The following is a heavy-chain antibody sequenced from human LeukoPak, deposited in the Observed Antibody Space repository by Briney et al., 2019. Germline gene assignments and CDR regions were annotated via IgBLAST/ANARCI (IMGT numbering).Heavy chain of an antibody. D-gene: IGHD3-22*01. V-gene: IGHV1-46*01. J-gene: IGHJ3*02. CDR2: INPSGGST. CDR1: GYTFTSYY. CDR3: ARDWGDYYDSSGPSYPVGAFDI. Sequence: ASVKVSCKASGYTFTSYYMHWVRQAPGQGLEWMGIINPSGGSTKYAQKFQGRVTMTRDTSTSTVYMELSTLRSEDTAVYYCARDWGDYYDSSGPSYPVGAFDIWGQGTMVTVSS.